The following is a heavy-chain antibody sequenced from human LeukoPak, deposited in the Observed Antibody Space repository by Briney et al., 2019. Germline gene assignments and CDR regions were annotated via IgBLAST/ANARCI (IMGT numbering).Heavy chain of an antibody. Sequence: GASVKVPCKTSGYTFTGYYMHWMRQAPGQGLEWMGWINCNNGDTIYAQKFEGRVIVTRDTSNSTAYMELSRLTYDDTAVYYCARNGEIWGQGTLVTVSS. D-gene: IGHD3-10*01. CDR2: INCNNGDT. CDR1: GYTFTGYY. CDR3: ARNGEI. J-gene: IGHJ4*02. V-gene: IGHV1-2*02.